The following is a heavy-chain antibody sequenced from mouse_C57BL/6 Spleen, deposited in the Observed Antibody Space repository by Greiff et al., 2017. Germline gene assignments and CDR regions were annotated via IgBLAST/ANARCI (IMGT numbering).Heavy chain of an antibody. CDR3: ARRAPEGYFDV. Sequence: QVQLQQSGAELVKPGASVKISCKASGYAFSSYWMNWVKQRPGKGLEWIGQIYPGDGDTNYNGKFKGKATLTADTSSSTAYMQLSSLTSEDSAVYFCARRAPEGYFDVWGTGTTVTVSS. V-gene: IGHV1-80*01. D-gene: IGHD3-3*01. CDR1: GYAFSSYW. J-gene: IGHJ1*03. CDR2: IYPGDGDT.